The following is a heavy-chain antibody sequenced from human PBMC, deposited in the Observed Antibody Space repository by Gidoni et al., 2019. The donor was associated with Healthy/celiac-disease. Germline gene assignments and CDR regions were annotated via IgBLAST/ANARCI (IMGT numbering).Heavy chain of an antibody. CDR2: IRSKANSYAT. V-gene: IGHV3-73*01. CDR3: TRLLRGYSGYDPDDFDY. Sequence: EVQLVESGGGLVQPGGSLNLSCAASGFTFSASAMHWVRQASGKGLGWVGRIRSKANSYATADAASVKGRFTISRDESKNTAYLQMNSLKTEDTAVYYCTRLLRGYSGYDPDDFDYWGQGTLVTVSS. J-gene: IGHJ4*02. D-gene: IGHD5-12*01. CDR1: GFTFSASA.